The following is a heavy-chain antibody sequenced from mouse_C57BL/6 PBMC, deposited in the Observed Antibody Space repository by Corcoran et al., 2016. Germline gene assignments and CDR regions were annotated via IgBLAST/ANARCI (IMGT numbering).Heavy chain of an antibody. D-gene: IGHD2-3*01. Sequence: DVQLQESGPGLVKPSQSLSLTCSVTGYSITSGYYWNWIRQFPGNKLEWMGYISYDGSNNYNPSLKNRISITRDTSKNQFFLKLNSVTTEDTATYYCATIYDGYYGGFAYWGQGTLVTVSA. CDR2: ISYDGSN. CDR1: GYSITSGYY. J-gene: IGHJ3*01. V-gene: IGHV3-6*01. CDR3: ATIYDGYYGGFAY.